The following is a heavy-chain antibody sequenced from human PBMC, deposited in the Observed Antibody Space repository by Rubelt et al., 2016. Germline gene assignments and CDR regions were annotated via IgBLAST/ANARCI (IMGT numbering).Heavy chain of an antibody. J-gene: IGHJ5*02. CDR2: IWYDGGYK. V-gene: IGHV3-33*01. Sequence: GGGVVQPGRSLRLSCAASGFTFRTYGMHWVRQAPGKGLEWVAVIWYDGGYKYNADSVQGRFTISRDNAKNTLFLQMSSLRVEDTAVYYCARASYYDSIWGSYRYFDWFDPWGQGTLVTVSS. D-gene: IGHD3-16*02. CDR3: ARASYYDSIWGSYRYFDWFDP. CDR1: GFTFRTYG.